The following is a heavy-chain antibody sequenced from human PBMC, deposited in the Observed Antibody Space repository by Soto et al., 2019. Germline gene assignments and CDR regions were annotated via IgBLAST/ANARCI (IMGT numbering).Heavy chain of an antibody. CDR2: ISSSSSTI. CDR3: ARDSSGWYWYFDL. Sequence: GGSLRLSCVTSGFTFSSYSMKWGRQAPGKGLEWVSYISSSSSTIAYADSVKGRFTISRDNAKNSLYLQMNSLRDEDMAVYYCARDSSGWYWYFDLWGRGTLVTVSS. CDR1: GFTFSSYS. D-gene: IGHD6-19*01. J-gene: IGHJ2*01. V-gene: IGHV3-48*02.